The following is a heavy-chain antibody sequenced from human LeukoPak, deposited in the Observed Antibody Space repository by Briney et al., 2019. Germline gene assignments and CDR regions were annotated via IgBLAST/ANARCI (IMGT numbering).Heavy chain of an antibody. D-gene: IGHD6-19*01. J-gene: IGHJ4*02. V-gene: IGHV4-39*02. CDR1: GGSISSSSYY. Sequence: KPLETLSLTCIVSGGSISSSSYYWGWIRQSPGKGLEWIGRIDYSVNTYYNPSLKSRITISVDTSKNQFSLKLSSVTAADTSLYYCARESSATDYWGQGTLVTVSS. CDR3: ARESSATDY. CDR2: IDYSVNT.